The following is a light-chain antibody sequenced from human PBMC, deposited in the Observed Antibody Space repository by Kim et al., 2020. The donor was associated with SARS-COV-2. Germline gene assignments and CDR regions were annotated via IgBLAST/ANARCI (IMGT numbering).Light chain of an antibody. CDR3: QQYVISAWT. Sequence: GEGDTPPCRARPGGVCGYFAWCTQRPGQGPRRLIYVAPTWATGIPDRFSGSGSVRDCTLTTSRLEREEFAVYYCQQYVISAWTFVEGT. CDR2: VAP. CDR1: PGGVCGY. V-gene: IGKV3-20*01. J-gene: IGKJ1*01.